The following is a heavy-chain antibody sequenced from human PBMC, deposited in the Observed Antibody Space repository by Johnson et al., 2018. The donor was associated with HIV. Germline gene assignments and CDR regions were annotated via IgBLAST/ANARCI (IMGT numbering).Heavy chain of an antibody. CDR1: GFTFSTYA. V-gene: IGHV3-30*14. CDR2: ISYDGNNT. D-gene: IGHD3-16*01. CDR3: ARAVGVWGDQLGFDI. Sequence: QVQLVESGGGLVKPGGSLRLSCAASGFTFSTYAMHWVRQAPGKGLEWVAVISYDGNNTYNADSVKGRFTISRENAKNSLYLQMNSLRAGDTAVYYCARAVGVWGDQLGFDIWGQGTMVTVSS. J-gene: IGHJ3*02.